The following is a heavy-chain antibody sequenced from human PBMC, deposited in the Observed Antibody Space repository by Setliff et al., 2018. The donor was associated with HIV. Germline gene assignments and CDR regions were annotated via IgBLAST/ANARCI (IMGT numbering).Heavy chain of an antibody. J-gene: IGHJ4*02. CDR1: GDSISSGDYY. D-gene: IGHD5-12*01. CDR2: IYYSGST. Sequence: LSLTCTVSGDSISSGDYYWSWIRQPPGKGLEWIGNIYYSGSTYYNPSLKSRVTISVDTSKNQFSLKLSSVTAADTAVYYCARDGPRDGYDYWGQGTLVTVSS. V-gene: IGHV4-30-4*08. CDR3: ARDGPRDGYDY.